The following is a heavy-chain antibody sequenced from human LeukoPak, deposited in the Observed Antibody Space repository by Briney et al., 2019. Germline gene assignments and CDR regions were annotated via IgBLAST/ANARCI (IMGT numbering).Heavy chain of an antibody. CDR3: SRDRLGGLDY. J-gene: IGHJ4*02. D-gene: IGHD5-12*01. CDR1: GFTFRKHY. V-gene: IGHV3-11*04. Sequence: GGSLRLSCAASGFTFRKHYMSWIRQAPGRGPEWVAYIGASGSTIYYRDSVNGRFTISRDNAKNSLHLQMNSLRPEDTAVYYCSRDRLGGLDYWGQGTLVTVSS. CDR2: IGASGSTI.